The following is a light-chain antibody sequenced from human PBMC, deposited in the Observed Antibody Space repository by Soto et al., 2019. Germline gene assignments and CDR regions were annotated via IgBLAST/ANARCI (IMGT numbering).Light chain of an antibody. CDR1: QSVASN. CDR2: GAS. V-gene: IGKV3-15*01. J-gene: IGKJ2*01. Sequence: EIVMTQSPASLSVSPGDGATLSCRASQSVASNVAWYQQKPGQGPRLLIHGASTRAVAVPARFSGSRSGPDFTLTISSLQSEDFAVYYCQQYHNWPPQYTFGQGTKLQIK. CDR3: QQYHNWPPQYT.